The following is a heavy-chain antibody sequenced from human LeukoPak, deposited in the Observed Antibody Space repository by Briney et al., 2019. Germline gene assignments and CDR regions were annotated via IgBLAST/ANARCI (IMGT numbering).Heavy chain of an antibody. Sequence: ASVKVSCKASGYTFTGYYMHWVRQAPGQGLEWMGGIIPIFGTANYAQKFQGRVTITADKSTSTAYTELSSLRSEGTAVYYCASKNFTVTSYYYYYYMDVWGKGTTVTVSS. V-gene: IGHV1-69*06. CDR2: IIPIFGTA. CDR3: ASKNFTVTSYYYYYYMDV. J-gene: IGHJ6*03. D-gene: IGHD4-17*01. CDR1: GYTFTGYY.